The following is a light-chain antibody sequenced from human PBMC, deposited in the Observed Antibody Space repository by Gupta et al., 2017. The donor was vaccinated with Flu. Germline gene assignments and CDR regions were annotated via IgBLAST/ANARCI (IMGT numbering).Light chain of an antibody. J-gene: IGKJ5*01. CDR2: DAS. Sequence: WYDRKPVVALRLPIYDASNSATGPPDRVSLSGSGTDFTLTISRLETEDSSVYYCQQYDRSPTFGQGTRLAIK. V-gene: IGKV3D-20*01. CDR3: QQYDRSPT.